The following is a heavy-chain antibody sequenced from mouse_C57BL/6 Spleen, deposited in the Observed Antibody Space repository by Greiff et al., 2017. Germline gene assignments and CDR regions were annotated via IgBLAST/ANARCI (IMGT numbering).Heavy chain of an antibody. Sequence: QVQLRQSGAELAKPGASVKLSCKASGYTFTSYWMHWVKQRPGQGLEWIGYINPSSGYTKYNQKFKDKATLTADKSSSTAYMQLSSLTYEDSAVYYCARGVTTVVATGWGQGTTLTVSS. D-gene: IGHD1-1*01. CDR3: ARGVTTVVATG. J-gene: IGHJ2*01. CDR1: GYTFTSYW. V-gene: IGHV1-7*01. CDR2: INPSSGYT.